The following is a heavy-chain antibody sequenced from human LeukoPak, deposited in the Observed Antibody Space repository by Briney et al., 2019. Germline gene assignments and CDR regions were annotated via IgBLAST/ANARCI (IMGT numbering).Heavy chain of an antibody. V-gene: IGHV1-46*01. J-gene: IGHJ4*02. CDR3: AREVRGVMLGGIDY. CDR1: GYTFTGYY. CDR2: INPSGGST. Sequence: GSVKVSCKASGYTFTGYYMHWVRQAPGQGLEWMGIINPSGGSTSYAQKFQGRVTMTRDMSTSTVYMELSSLRSEDTAVYYCAREVRGVMLGGIDYWGQGTLVTVSS. D-gene: IGHD3-10*01.